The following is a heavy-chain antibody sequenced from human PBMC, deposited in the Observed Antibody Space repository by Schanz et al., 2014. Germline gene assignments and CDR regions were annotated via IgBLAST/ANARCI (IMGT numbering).Heavy chain of an antibody. CDR1: GFTFSTYA. V-gene: IGHV3-23*04. CDR3: ARGFDFWDR. Sequence: EVRLVESGGGLVQPGGSLRLSCSASGFTFSTYAMSWVRQAPGKGLEWVSGMSGSGSTADYADSVKGRFTISRDNSRKTLYLQMNSLRSDDTAVYYCARGFDFWDRWGQGTLVIVSS. D-gene: IGHD3-3*01. J-gene: IGHJ4*02. CDR2: MSGSGSTA.